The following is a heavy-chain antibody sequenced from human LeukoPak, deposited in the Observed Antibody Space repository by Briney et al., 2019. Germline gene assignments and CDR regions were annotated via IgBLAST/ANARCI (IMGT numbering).Heavy chain of an antibody. J-gene: IGHJ4*02. CDR1: GFTFSNYD. CDR3: AKDYRRDGYNRGYPVDY. CDR2: ISGSGEST. Sequence: SGGSLRLSCAASGFTFSNYDMSWVRQAPQKGLEWVSGISGSGESTDYADSVKGRFSVSRDNSKNTLYLQMNSLRAEDTAVYYCAKDYRRDGYNRGYPVDYWGQGTLVTVSS. D-gene: IGHD5-24*01. V-gene: IGHV3-23*01.